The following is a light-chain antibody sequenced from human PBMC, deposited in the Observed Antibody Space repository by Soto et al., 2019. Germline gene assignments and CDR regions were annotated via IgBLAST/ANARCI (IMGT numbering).Light chain of an antibody. Sequence: IQLTQSPSSLSASVGDSVTITCRASQGVSRYLSWYQQKPGRAPILLISAASTLQSGVPARFSGSGSGTDFTLTISSLQPEDVATYYCQQSLSTLLTFGGGTKVEIK. CDR1: QGVSRY. CDR2: AAS. CDR3: QQSLSTLLT. V-gene: IGKV1-39*01. J-gene: IGKJ4*01.